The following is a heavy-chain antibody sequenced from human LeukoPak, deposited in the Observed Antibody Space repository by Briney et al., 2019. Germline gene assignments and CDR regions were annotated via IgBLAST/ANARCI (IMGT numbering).Heavy chain of an antibody. D-gene: IGHD3-22*01. J-gene: IGHJ1*01. V-gene: IGHV3-23*01. CDR1: GFTFSSYA. CDR3: ARGSGYYYVEYFQH. Sequence: GGSLRLSCAASGFTFSSYAMSWVRQAPGKGLEWVSAISGSGGSTYYADSVKGRFTISRDNSKNTLYLQMNSLRAEDTAVYYCARGSGYYYVEYFQHWGQGTLVTVSS. CDR2: ISGSGGST.